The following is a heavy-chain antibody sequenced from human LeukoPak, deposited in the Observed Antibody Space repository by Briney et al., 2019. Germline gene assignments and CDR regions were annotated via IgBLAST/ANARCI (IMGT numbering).Heavy chain of an antibody. J-gene: IGHJ4*02. Sequence: GRSLRLPCAASGFTFSSYVMYWVRQAPGKGLEYVSSISSNGGSTYYANSVKGRFTISRDNSKNTLYLQMGSLRAEDMAVYYCARGGQSKYDSSGYLNYFDYWGQGTLVTVSS. CDR1: GFTFSSYV. CDR3: ARGGQSKYDSSGYLNYFDY. CDR2: ISSNGGST. V-gene: IGHV3-64*01. D-gene: IGHD3-22*01.